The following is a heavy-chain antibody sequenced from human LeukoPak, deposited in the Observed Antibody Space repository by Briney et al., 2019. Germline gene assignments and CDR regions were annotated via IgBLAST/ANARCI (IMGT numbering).Heavy chain of an antibody. V-gene: IGHV5-51*01. Sequence: GESLKISCKGSGYSFTSYWIGWVRQMPGKGLEWMGIIYPGDSDTRYSPSFQGQVTISADKSISTAYLQWSSLKASDTAMYYCASALYYYDSSGSPPFDYWGQGTLVTVSS. J-gene: IGHJ4*02. D-gene: IGHD3-22*01. CDR3: ASALYYYDSSGSPPFDY. CDR2: IYPGDSDT. CDR1: GYSFTSYW.